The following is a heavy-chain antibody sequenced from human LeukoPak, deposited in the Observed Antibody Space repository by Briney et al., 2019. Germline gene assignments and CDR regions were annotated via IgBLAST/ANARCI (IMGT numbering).Heavy chain of an antibody. Sequence: PSETLSLTCAVSGGSISSSNWWSWVRQPPGKGLEWIGEIYHSGSTNYNPSLKSRVTISVDRSKNQFSLKLGSVTAADTAVYYCARNLVRELPGDYWGQGTLVTVSS. J-gene: IGHJ4*02. CDR1: GGSISSSNW. V-gene: IGHV4-4*02. CDR3: ARNLVRELPGDY. CDR2: IYHSGST. D-gene: IGHD1-26*01.